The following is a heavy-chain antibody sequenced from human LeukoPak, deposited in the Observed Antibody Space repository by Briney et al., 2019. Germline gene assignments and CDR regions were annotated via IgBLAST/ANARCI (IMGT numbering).Heavy chain of an antibody. CDR1: GFTFSSYS. Sequence: GGSLRLSCAASGFTFSSYSMNWVRQAPGKGLEWVPNIKQDGSEKYYVDSVKGRFTISRDNAKNSLYLQMNSLRAEDTAVYYCARDALSVLYYYYGMDVWGQGTTVTVSS. V-gene: IGHV3-7*01. D-gene: IGHD3-10*01. CDR3: ARDALSVLYYYYGMDV. CDR2: IKQDGSEK. J-gene: IGHJ6*02.